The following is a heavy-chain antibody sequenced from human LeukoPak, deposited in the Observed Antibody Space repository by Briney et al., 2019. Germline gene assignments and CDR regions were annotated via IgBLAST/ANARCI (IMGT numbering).Heavy chain of an antibody. CDR1: GFTVSSNY. CDR3: ASQSSGWFDY. Sequence: GGSLRLSCAASGFTVSSNYMSWVRRAPGKGLEWVSVIYSGGSTYYADSVKGRFTISRHNSKNTLYHQMNSLRAEDTAVYYCASQSSGWFDYWGQGTLVTVSS. CDR2: IYSGGST. D-gene: IGHD6-19*01. V-gene: IGHV3-53*04. J-gene: IGHJ4*02.